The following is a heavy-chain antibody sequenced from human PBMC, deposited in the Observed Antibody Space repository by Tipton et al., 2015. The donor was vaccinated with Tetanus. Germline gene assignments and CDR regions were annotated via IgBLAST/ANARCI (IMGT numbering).Heavy chain of an antibody. Sequence: VQLVQSGAVVKKPGESLKISCKVSGYYFPLYWIGWVRQMPGKGLEWMGVIYPGDSDIIYSPAFEGQVAISADKSIGTAFLQWSSLKASDTATYFCARGGGSYSDAFDFWGLGTLVTVSS. V-gene: IGHV5-51*01. CDR1: GYYFPLYW. CDR3: ARGGGSYSDAFDF. J-gene: IGHJ3*01. D-gene: IGHD3-22*01. CDR2: IYPGDSDI.